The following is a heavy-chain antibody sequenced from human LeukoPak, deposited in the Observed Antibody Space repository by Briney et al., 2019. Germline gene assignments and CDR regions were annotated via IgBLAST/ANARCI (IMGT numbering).Heavy chain of an antibody. CDR1: GFTFSSYS. D-gene: IGHD3-22*01. CDR2: ISSSSSYI. V-gene: IGHV3-21*01. Sequence: GGSLRLSCAASGFTFSSYSMNLVRQAPGKGLEWVSSISSSSSYIYYADSVKGRFTISRDNAKNSLYLQMNSLRAEDTAVYYCARSYNYYDSSGYYYVGLFDYWGQGTLVTVSS. CDR3: ARSYNYYDSSGYYYVGLFDY. J-gene: IGHJ4*02.